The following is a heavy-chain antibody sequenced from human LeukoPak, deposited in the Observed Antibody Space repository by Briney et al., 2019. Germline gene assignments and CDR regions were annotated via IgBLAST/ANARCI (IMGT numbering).Heavy chain of an antibody. J-gene: IGHJ4*02. D-gene: IGHD1-14*01. CDR3: ATETIGRHYDY. V-gene: IGHV3-21*01. CDR2: IGPTGTAR. CDR1: GFTFSSCG. Sequence: GGSLRLSCAASGFTFSSCGFNWVRKAPGKGLEWVSSIGPTGTARYYADSVRGRFTISRDNAKNSMYLQMDSLRDEDTAVYYCATETIGRHYDYWGQGTLLTVSS.